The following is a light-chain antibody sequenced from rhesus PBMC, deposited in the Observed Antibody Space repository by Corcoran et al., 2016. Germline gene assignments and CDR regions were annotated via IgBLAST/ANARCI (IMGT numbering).Light chain of an antibody. CDR1: ENVNNY. Sequence: DIQMTQSPSSLSASVGDRVTIPCRASENVNNYLNWYQQKPGKAPKLLISKASTLQSGVPSRFSGSGSGTDYTFTISSRQPEDVATYYCQHGYGTPLTFGGGTKVEIK. CDR3: QHGYGTPLT. CDR2: KAS. V-gene: IGKV1-74*01. J-gene: IGKJ4*01.